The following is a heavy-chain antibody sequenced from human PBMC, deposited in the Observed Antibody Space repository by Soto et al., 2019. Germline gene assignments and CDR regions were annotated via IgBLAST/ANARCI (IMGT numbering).Heavy chain of an antibody. J-gene: IGHJ4*02. D-gene: IGHD6-19*01. CDR1: GFTFSSYS. CDR2: ISSSSSYI. CDR3: ARCVHSSGWYYFDY. Sequence: EVQLVESGGGLVKPGGSLRLSCAASGFTFSSYSMNWVRQAPGKGLEWVSSISSSSSYIYYADSVKGRFTISRDNAKNSLYLQMNSLRAEDTAVYYRARCVHSSGWYYFDYWGQGTLVTVSS. V-gene: IGHV3-21*01.